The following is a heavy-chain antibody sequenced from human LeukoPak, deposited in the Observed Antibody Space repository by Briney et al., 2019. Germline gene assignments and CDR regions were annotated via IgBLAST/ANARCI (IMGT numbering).Heavy chain of an antibody. D-gene: IGHD2-2*01. CDR1: GGSISSSNYY. Sequence: SGTLSLTCTVSGGSISSSNYYWGWIRQPPGKGLEWIGSIYYSGSTYYNPSLKSRVTISVDTSKNHFSLKLSSVTAADTAVYYCARLGVPAVMGDWFDPWGQGTLVTVSS. CDR3: ARLGVPAVMGDWFDP. CDR2: IYYSGST. J-gene: IGHJ5*02. V-gene: IGHV4-39*02.